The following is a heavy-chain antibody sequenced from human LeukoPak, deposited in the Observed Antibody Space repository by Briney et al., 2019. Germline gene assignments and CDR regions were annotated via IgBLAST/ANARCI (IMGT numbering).Heavy chain of an antibody. CDR3: ARRGYGSGKDWFDS. V-gene: IGHV3-74*01. Sequence: GGSLRLSCAASGFTFSSYWMHWVRQAPGKGLVWVSRINSDGSSTSYADSVKGRFTISRDNAKNTLYLQMNSLRAEDTAVYYCARRGYGSGKDWFDSWGQGTLVTVSS. J-gene: IGHJ5*01. CDR1: GFTFSSYW. CDR2: INSDGSST. D-gene: IGHD3-10*01.